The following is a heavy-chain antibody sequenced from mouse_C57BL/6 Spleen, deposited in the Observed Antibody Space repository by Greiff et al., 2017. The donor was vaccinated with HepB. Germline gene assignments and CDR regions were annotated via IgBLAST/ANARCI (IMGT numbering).Heavy chain of an antibody. CDR2: IDPENGDT. V-gene: IGHV14-4*01. D-gene: IGHD3-2*02. CDR1: GFNIKDDY. J-gene: IGHJ3*01. Sequence: EVQLQQSGAELVRPGASVKLSCTASGFNIKDDYMHWVKQRPEQGLEWMGWIDPENGDTEYASKFQGKATITADTSSNTAYLQLSSLTAEDTAVYYCTTRTAQATWFAYWGQGTLVTVSA. CDR3: TTRTAQATWFAY.